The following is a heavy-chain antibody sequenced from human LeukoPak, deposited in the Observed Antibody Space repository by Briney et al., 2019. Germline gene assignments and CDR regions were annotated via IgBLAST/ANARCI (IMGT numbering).Heavy chain of an antibody. D-gene: IGHD3-16*01. CDR2: IIPIFGTA. CDR1: GGTFSSYA. Sequence: ASVKVSCKASGGTFSSYAISWVRQAPGQGLEWMGGIIPIFGTANYAQKFQGRVTITTDESTSTAYMKLSSLRSEDTAVYYRARHYSFGYYFDYWGQGTLVTVSS. J-gene: IGHJ4*02. V-gene: IGHV1-69*05. CDR3: ARHYSFGYYFDY.